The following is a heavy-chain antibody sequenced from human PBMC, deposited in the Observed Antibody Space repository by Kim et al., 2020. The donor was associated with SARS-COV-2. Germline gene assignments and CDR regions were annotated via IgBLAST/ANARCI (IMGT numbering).Heavy chain of an antibody. CDR3: AITDKYDFWSGYPRFDY. D-gene: IGHD3-3*01. V-gene: IGHV3-23*01. J-gene: IGHJ4*02. Sequence: KGRFTISRDTSKNTLYLQMNGLRAEDTAVYYCAITDKYDFWSGYPRFDYWGQGNLVTVSS.